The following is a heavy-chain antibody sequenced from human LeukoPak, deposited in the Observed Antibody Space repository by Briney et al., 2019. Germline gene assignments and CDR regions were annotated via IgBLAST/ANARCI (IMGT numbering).Heavy chain of an antibody. Sequence: PGRSLRLSCAASGFTFSSYAMHWVRQAPGKGLEWVAVISYDGSNKYYADSVKGRFTISTDNSTNTLYLQMNSLRAEDTAVYYCARLAVAANTGVYWGQGTLVTVSS. CDR3: ARLAVAANTGVY. J-gene: IGHJ4*02. CDR2: ISYDGSNK. CDR1: GFTFSSYA. V-gene: IGHV3-30*04. D-gene: IGHD6-19*01.